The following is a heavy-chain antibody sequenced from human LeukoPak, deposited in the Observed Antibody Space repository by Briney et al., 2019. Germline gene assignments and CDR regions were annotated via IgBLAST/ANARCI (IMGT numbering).Heavy chain of an antibody. Sequence: GGSLRLSCAASGFTFSSYAMSWVRQAPGKGLEWVSAISGSGGSTYYADSVKGRFTISRDNAKNSLYVQMNSLRDEDTGVYYCARGLLANWFDPWGQGTLVTVSS. V-gene: IGHV3-23*01. CDR2: ISGSGGST. J-gene: IGHJ5*02. CDR1: GFTFSSYA. CDR3: ARGLLANWFDP. D-gene: IGHD2-15*01.